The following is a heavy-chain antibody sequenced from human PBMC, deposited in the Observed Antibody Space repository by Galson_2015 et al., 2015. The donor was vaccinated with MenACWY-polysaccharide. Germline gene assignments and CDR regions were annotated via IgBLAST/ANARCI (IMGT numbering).Heavy chain of an antibody. V-gene: IGHV1-58*02. Sequence: SVKVSCKASGFTFTSSAMQWVRQARGQRLEWIGWIVVGSGNTNYAQKFQERVTITRDMSTSTAYMELSSLRSEDTAVYYCARGFQGYCSGGSCYDAFDIWGQGTMVTVSS. CDR3: ARGFQGYCSGGSCYDAFDI. CDR2: IVVGSGNT. J-gene: IGHJ3*02. CDR1: GFTFTSSA. D-gene: IGHD2-15*01.